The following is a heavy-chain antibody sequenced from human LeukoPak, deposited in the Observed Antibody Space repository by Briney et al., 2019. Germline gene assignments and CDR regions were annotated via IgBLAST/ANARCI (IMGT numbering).Heavy chain of an antibody. CDR3: ARDMSGELDY. Sequence: GGSPRLSCAASGFTVSSNYMSWVRQAPGKGLEWVSVIYSGGSTYYADSVKGRFTISRDNSKNTLYLQMNSLRAEDTAVYYCARDMSGELDYWGQGTLVTVSS. D-gene: IGHD3-10*02. CDR2: IYSGGST. J-gene: IGHJ4*02. V-gene: IGHV3-66*01. CDR1: GFTVSSNY.